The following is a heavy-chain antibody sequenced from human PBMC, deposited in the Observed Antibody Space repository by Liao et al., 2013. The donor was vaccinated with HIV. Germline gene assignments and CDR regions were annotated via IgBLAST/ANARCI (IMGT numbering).Heavy chain of an antibody. CDR2: INHSGIT. Sequence: QVQLQQWGAGLLKPSETLSLTCAVYGGSFSGYYWSWIRQPPGKGLEWIGEINHSGITSYNPSLKSRVTLSGDTSKNQLSLKLSSVTAADTAVYYCARGEGEWLFGEYYFDLLGPGNPGHRLL. CDR1: GGSFSGYY. CDR3: ARGEGEWLFGEYYFDL. V-gene: IGHV4-34*01. J-gene: IGHJ4*02. D-gene: IGHD3-3*01.